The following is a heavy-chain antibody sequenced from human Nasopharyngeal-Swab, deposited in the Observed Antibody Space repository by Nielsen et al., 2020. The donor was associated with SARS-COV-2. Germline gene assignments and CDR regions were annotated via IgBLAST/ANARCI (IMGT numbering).Heavy chain of an antibody. CDR1: GFTFSTSV. D-gene: IGHD6-6*01. CDR2: ISGAGTST. V-gene: IGHV3-23*01. Sequence: GESLKISCAASGFTFSTSVMSWVRQAPGEGLEWVSAISGAGTSTYYADSVKGRFTISRDNSKNTLYLQLNSLRVEDTAVYYCAKGSAAARPYYFDYWGQGILVTDSS. J-gene: IGHJ4*02. CDR3: AKGSAAARPYYFDY.